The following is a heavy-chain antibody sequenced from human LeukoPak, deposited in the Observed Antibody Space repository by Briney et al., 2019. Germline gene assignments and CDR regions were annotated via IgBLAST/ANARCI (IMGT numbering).Heavy chain of an antibody. CDR2: ISTAGTNT. CDR3: AKASPGGTRYGMDV. V-gene: IGHV3-23*01. D-gene: IGHD1-1*01. J-gene: IGHJ6*02. CDR1: GLAFSSYA. Sequence: GGSLRLSCAASGLAFSSYAMTWVRQAPGKGLEWVSGISTAGTNTYYADSVKGRFTISRDNSKNTLYLQLNSLRAEDTAIYYCAKASPGGTRYGMDVWGQGTTVTVSS.